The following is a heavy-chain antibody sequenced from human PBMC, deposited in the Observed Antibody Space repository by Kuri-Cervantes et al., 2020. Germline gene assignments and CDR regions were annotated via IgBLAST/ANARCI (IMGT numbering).Heavy chain of an antibody. V-gene: IGHV3-48*03. CDR1: GFTFSSYA. J-gene: IGHJ4*02. CDR3: ARRYCTGGVCYRPEYYFDY. CDR2: ISSSGSTI. D-gene: IGHD2-8*02. Sequence: GESLKISCAASGFTFSSYAMHWVRQAPGKGLEWVSYISSSGSTIYYADSVKGRFTISRDNAKNSLYLQMNSLRAEDTAVYYCARRYCTGGVCYRPEYYFDYWGQGTLVTVSS.